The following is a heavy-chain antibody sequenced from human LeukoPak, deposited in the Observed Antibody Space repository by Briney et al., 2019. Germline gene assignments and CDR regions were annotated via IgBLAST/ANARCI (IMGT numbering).Heavy chain of an antibody. Sequence: PGGSLRLSCAASGFTFSNYTMHWVRQAPGKGLEWVAVISYDGNNKYYADSVKGRFTTSRDNSKNTLYLQMNNLRAEDTAVYFCARVVFLGKWSIPFDSWGQGTLVTVSS. V-gene: IGHV3-30*01. CDR3: ARVVFLGKWSIPFDS. J-gene: IGHJ4*02. D-gene: IGHD3-16*01. CDR1: GFTFSNYT. CDR2: ISYDGNNK.